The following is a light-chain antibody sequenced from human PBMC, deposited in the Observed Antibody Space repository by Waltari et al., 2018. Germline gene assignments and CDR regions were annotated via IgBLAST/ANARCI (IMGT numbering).Light chain of an antibody. CDR1: QSIGKY. Sequence: EIVLTQSPGTLSSSPGERATLPCRASQSIGKYLVWYPQKPGQAPRLLIYAASSRATGVPDRFSGSGSGTDFSLTISRLEPEDFAVYYCQNHERLPATFGQGTKVEIK. CDR3: QNHERLPAT. J-gene: IGKJ1*01. CDR2: AAS. V-gene: IGKV3-20*01.